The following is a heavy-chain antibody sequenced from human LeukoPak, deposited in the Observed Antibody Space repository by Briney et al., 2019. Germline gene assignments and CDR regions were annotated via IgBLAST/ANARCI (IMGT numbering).Heavy chain of an antibody. J-gene: IGHJ4*02. CDR1: GFTLSSYA. CDR3: AKTGERDY. CDR2: IYGSGDRT. D-gene: IGHD7-27*01. V-gene: IGHV3-23*01. Sequence: GGSLRLSCAASGFTLSSYAMSWVRQAPGKGLEWVSNIYGSGDRTHYVDSVKGRFTISRDNSKNTLYLQMDSLRAEDTAVYYCAKTGERDYWGRGTLVTVSS.